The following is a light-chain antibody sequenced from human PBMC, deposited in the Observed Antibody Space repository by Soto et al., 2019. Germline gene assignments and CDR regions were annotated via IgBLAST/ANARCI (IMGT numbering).Light chain of an antibody. J-gene: IGKJ1*01. V-gene: IGKV3-20*01. CDR2: GAS. CDR1: QSVSSSY. Sequence: EIVLTQSPATLSLSPGESATLSCRASQSVSSSYLAWYQQKPGQAPRLLIYGASSRATGIPDRFSGSGSGTEFTLTISRLEPEDFAVYYCQQYGNSPQTFGQGTKVDIK. CDR3: QQYGNSPQT.